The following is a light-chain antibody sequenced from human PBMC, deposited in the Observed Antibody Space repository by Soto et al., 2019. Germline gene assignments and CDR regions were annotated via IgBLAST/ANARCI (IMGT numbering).Light chain of an antibody. CDR3: SSYAGSNVVV. V-gene: IGLV2-8*01. Sequence: QSVLTQPPSASGSPGQSVTISCTGTSSDVGVYNYVSWYQQHPGKAPKLIIYEVDKRSSGVPDRFSGSKSGNTASLTVSGLLAEDEADFYCSSYAGSNVVVFGGGTKLTVL. J-gene: IGLJ2*01. CDR1: SSDVGVYNY. CDR2: EVD.